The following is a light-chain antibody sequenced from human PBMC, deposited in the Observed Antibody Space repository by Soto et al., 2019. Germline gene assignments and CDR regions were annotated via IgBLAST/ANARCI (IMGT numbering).Light chain of an antibody. CDR2: AAS. J-gene: IGKJ1*01. V-gene: IGKV1-27*01. Sequence: DIQMTHAPSSLSSSVGDRFTITCRASQGISNYLAWYQQKPGKVPKLLIYAASTLQSGVPSRFSGSGSGTDFTLTISSLQPEDVATYYCQKYNSAPRTFGQGTKVDIK. CDR1: QGISNY. CDR3: QKYNSAPRT.